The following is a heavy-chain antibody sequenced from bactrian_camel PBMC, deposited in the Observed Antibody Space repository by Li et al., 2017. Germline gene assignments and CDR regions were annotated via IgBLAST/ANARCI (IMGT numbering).Heavy chain of an antibody. Sequence: QVQLVESGGGSVQAGGSLRLSCAASAYTYTRNCMGWFRQVPGKEREGVATLDSDDSTEYAPFVAGRFTISKDNAKNTLYLQINSPKPEDTAMYYCAADVRSGLAPTRYNYWGHGTQVTVS. CDR3: AADVRSGLAPTRYNY. V-gene: IGHV3S53*01. J-gene: IGHJ4*01. CDR1: AYTYTRNC. CDR2: LDSDDST.